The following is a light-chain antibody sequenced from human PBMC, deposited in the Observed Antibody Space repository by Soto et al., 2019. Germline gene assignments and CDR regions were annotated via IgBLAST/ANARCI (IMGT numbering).Light chain of an antibody. CDR3: AAWHDSLNGTV. CDR2: SNN. J-gene: IGLJ2*01. Sequence: QSVLTQPPSASGTPGQRVTISCSGGSSNIGSHTVNWYQHLPGTAPKLLIYSNNQRPSGVPDRFSGSVSGTSASLAISGLQSEDEADYYCAAWHDSLNGTVFGGGTKLTVL. CDR1: SSNIGSHT. V-gene: IGLV1-44*01.